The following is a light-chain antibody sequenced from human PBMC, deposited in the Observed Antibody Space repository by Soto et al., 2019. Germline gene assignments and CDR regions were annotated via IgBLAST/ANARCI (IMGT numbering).Light chain of an antibody. CDR1: SSNIGAGYD. V-gene: IGLV1-40*01. Sequence: QSVLTQPPSVSGAPGQRVTISCTGSSSNIGAGYDVHWYQQLPGTAPNLLIYGNSNRPSGVPDRFSGSKSGTSASLAITGLQTEVEADYYCQSYDSSLSAMFGGGTKLTVL. CDR2: GNS. CDR3: QSYDSSLSAM. J-gene: IGLJ3*02.